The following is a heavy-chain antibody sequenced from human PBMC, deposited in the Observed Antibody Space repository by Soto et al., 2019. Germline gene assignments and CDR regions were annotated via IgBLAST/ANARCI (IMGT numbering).Heavy chain of an antibody. CDR3: ATHIVVVTAMDY. J-gene: IGHJ4*02. CDR2: INSDGSST. Sequence: EVQLVESGGGLVQPGGSLRLSCAASGFTFSSYWMHWVRQAPGKGLVWVSRINSDGSSTSYADSVKGRFTISRDNAKNALYLQMNSLRAEDTAVYYCATHIVVVTAMDYWGQGTLVTVSS. V-gene: IGHV3-74*01. D-gene: IGHD2-21*02. CDR1: GFTFSSYW.